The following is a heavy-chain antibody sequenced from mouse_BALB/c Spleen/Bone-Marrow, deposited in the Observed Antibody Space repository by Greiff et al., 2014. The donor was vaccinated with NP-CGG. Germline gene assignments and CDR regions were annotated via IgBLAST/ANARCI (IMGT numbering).Heavy chain of an antibody. Sequence: EVQVVESGGGLVKPGGSLKPSCAASGFAFSSYDMSWVRQTPEKRLEWVAYISNGGGSTYYPDTVKGRFTISRDNAKDTLYLQMSSLKSEDTAMYYCTRHELGLFDYWGQGTTLTVSS. CDR2: ISNGGGST. CDR3: TRHELGLFDY. D-gene: IGHD4-1*01. CDR1: GFAFSSYD. J-gene: IGHJ2*01. V-gene: IGHV5-12-1*01.